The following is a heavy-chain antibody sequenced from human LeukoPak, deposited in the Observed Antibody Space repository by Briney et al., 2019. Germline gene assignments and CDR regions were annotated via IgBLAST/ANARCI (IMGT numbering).Heavy chain of an antibody. Sequence: GGSLRLSCAASGFTFSSYAMHWVRQAPGKGLEWVAVISYDGSNKYYADSVKGRLTISRDNSKNTLYLQMNSLRAEDTAVYYCARAGFSGLRGYLDYWGQGTLVTVSS. CDR2: ISYDGSNK. D-gene: IGHD3-22*01. CDR1: GFTFSSYA. V-gene: IGHV3-30-3*01. J-gene: IGHJ4*02. CDR3: ARAGFSGLRGYLDY.